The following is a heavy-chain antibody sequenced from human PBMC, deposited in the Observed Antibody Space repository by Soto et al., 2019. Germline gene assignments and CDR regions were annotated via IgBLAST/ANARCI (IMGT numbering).Heavy chain of an antibody. J-gene: IGHJ4*02. CDR1: GFSLSSYGMG. CDR3: AHDGYYDLLTFDH. Sequence: QITLKESGPTLVRPAQTLTLTCGFSGFSLSSYGMGVTWIRQPPGKALEWLALIYWDDDKRYSPCLKVRLAISKDTSSNQVVITIANMDPVDTATYFCAHDGYYDLLTFDHWGPGTLVTVSS. CDR2: IYWDDDK. V-gene: IGHV2-5*02. D-gene: IGHD1-26*01.